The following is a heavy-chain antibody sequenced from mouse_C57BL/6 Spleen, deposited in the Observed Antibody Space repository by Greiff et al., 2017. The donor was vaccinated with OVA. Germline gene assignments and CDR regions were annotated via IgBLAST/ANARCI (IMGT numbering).Heavy chain of an antibody. CDR2: IHPNSGST. V-gene: IGHV1-64*01. CDR3: AREVGNPSAMGF. CDR1: GYTFTSYW. Sequence: VQLQQPGAELVKPGASVKLSCKASGYTFTSYWMHWVKQRPGQGLEWIGMIHPNSGSTNYNEKFKSKATLTVDKSSSTAYMQLSSLTSEDSAVYYCAREVGNPSAMGFWGQGTSVTVSS. D-gene: IGHD1-1*02. J-gene: IGHJ4*01.